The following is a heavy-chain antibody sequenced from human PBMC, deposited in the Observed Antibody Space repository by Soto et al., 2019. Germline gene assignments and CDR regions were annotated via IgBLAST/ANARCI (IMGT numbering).Heavy chain of an antibody. D-gene: IGHD2-21*01. CDR1: GFTFSNYG. CDR2: ISYDGSHE. J-gene: IGHJ5*02. CDR3: AKDPNCVTFGSHFLANWSAP. V-gene: IGHV3-30*18. Sequence: QVQLVESGGGVVQPGRSQRLSCAASGFTFSNYGMHWVRQTPGKGLEWVAVISYDGSHEFYTDSVKGRFTISRDNSKNTLYLQMTTLKTENTASYYGAKDPNCVTFGSHFLANWSAPWGQGPLVTAS.